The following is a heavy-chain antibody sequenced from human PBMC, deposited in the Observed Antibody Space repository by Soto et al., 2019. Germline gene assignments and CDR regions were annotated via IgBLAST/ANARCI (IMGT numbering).Heavy chain of an antibody. D-gene: IGHD4-4*01. CDR1: CW. Sequence: CWGCCIRKKTGKGLEWIGSIYYSGSTYYNPSLKSRVTISVDTSKNQFSLKLSSVTAADTAVYYCANNPTVKRWRCFAPRGHGTLVPVSS. J-gene: IGHJ5*02. CDR2: IYYSGST. V-gene: IGHV4-30-2*03. CDR3: ANNPTVKRWRCFAP.